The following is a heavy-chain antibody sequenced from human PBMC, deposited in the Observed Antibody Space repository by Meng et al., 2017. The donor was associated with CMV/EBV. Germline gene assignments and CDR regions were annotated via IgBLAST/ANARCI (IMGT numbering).Heavy chain of an antibody. V-gene: IGHV1-18*01. CDR2: ISAYNGNT. CDR1: GYTFTSYG. J-gene: IGHJ6*02. D-gene: IGHD6-13*01. CDR3: ARRDLAARPLAAAGNYYYGMDV. Sequence: ASVKVSCKASGYTFTSYGISWVRQAPGQGLEWMGWISAYNGNTNYAQKLQGRVTITTDESTSTAYMELSSLRSEDTAVYYCARRDLAARPLAAAGNYYYGMDVWGQGTTVTVSS.